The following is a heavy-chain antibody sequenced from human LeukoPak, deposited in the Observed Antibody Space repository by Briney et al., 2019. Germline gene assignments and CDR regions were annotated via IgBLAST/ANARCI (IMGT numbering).Heavy chain of an antibody. J-gene: IGHJ4*02. CDR2: IYYSGST. Sequence: PSETLSLTCSVSGGSISSGDYYWSWIRQHPGKGLEWIGYIYYSGSTYYNPSLKSRVSISVDTSKNQFSLKLSSVTAADTAVYYCARELSGYGASDYWGQGTLVTASS. CDR3: ARELSGYGASDY. CDR1: GGSISSGDYY. D-gene: IGHD3-22*01. V-gene: IGHV4-31*03.